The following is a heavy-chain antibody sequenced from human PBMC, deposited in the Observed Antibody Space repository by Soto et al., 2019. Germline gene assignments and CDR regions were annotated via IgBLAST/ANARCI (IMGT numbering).Heavy chain of an antibody. J-gene: IGHJ4*02. V-gene: IGHV5-51*01. D-gene: IGHD2-15*01. CDR3: ARQDGVSATADY. Sequence: LGESLKISCEGSGYMFTNYWIGWVRQEPGKGLEWMGIIYPGDSDTRYSPSLQGQVTISADKSTSTAYLQWSSLKASDTAIYYCARQDGVSATADYWGQGTLVTVSS. CDR1: GYMFTNYW. CDR2: IYPGDSDT.